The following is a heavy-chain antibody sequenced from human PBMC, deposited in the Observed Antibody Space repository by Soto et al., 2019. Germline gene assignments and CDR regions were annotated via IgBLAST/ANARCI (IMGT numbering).Heavy chain of an antibody. CDR2: IYSGGST. J-gene: IGHJ3*02. CDR1: GFTVSSNY. Sequence: GGSLRLSCAASGFTVSSNYMSWVRQAPGKGLEWVSVIYSGGSTYYADSVKGRFTISRDNSKNTLYLQMNSLRAEDTAVYYCARMRAYYYDSRGHPGSFDIWGQGTMLTVSS. D-gene: IGHD3-22*01. V-gene: IGHV3-53*01. CDR3: ARMRAYYYDSRGHPGSFDI.